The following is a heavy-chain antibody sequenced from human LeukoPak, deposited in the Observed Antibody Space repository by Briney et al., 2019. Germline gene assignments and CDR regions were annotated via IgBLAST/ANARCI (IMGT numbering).Heavy chain of an antibody. CDR3: ARAPSRLRYPDY. CDR2: IWYDGSNK. J-gene: IGHJ4*02. CDR1: GFTFSSYG. Sequence: GGSLRLSCAASGFTFSSYGMHWVRQAPGKGLEWVAVIWYDGSNKYYADSVKGRFTISRDNSKNTLYLQMNSLRAEDTAVYYCARAPSRLRYPDYWGQGTLLTVSS. D-gene: IGHD3-9*01. V-gene: IGHV3-33*08.